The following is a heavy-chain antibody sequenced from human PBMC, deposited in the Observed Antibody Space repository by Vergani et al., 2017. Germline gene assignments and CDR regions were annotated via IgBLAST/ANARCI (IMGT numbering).Heavy chain of an antibody. J-gene: IGHJ4*01. V-gene: IGHV3-66*02. CDR2: IKSDGRT. D-gene: IGHD2-15*01. CDR1: GFRVTTCY. Sequence: VELLESGGGLAQPGGSLRASCSASGFRVTTCYMSWVRQAPGKGLEWVSVIKSDGRTSYAESVRGRFTISRDTSRNAVYLQMNILRVEDTGVYYCTRSECSGTTCYGHYFDLWGHGILVTVSS. CDR3: TRSECSGTTCYGHYFDL.